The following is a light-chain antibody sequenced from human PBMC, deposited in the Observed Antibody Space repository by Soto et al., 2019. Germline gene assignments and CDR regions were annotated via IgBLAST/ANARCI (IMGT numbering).Light chain of an antibody. J-gene: IGKJ3*01. CDR2: VAS. CDR3: QKYNSAPFT. CDR1: QGISNY. Sequence: DIQMTQSPSSLSASVGDRVTITCRASQGISNYLAWYQQKPGKVPKVLIYVASTLQSGVPSRFSGSGSGTDFTLTISSLQPEDVATYYYQKYNSAPFTFGPGTTVDIK. V-gene: IGKV1-27*01.